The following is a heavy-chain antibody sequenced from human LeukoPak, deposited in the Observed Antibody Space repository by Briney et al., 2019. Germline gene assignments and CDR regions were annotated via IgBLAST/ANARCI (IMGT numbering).Heavy chain of an antibody. D-gene: IGHD6-19*01. CDR1: GFTFSSYW. V-gene: IGHV3-7*01. J-gene: IGHJ4*02. CDR2: IKQDGSEK. CDR3: ARDRRYAVAGKYYFDY. Sequence: GGPLRLSCAASGFTFSSYWMSWVRQAPGKGLEWVANIKQDGSEKYYVDSVKGRFTISRDNAKNSLYLQMNSLRAEDTAVYYCARDRRYAVAGKYYFDYWGQGTLVTVSS.